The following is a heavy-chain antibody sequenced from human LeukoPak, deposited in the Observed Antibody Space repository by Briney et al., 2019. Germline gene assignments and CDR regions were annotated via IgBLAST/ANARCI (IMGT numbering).Heavy chain of an antibody. CDR1: GGSMSSYF. CDR2: IHYSGST. D-gene: IGHD3/OR15-3a*01. J-gene: IGHJ1*01. Sequence: SETLSLTCTLSGGSMSSYFWNWVRQPPGKGLERVGNIHYSGSTNYHSSLTGRVTMSIDTSKNLFSLNLHSVTAADTAVYYCAGWVWTVSRVEFFENWGQGTLVTVSS. V-gene: IGHV4-59*01. CDR3: AGWVWTVSRVEFFEN.